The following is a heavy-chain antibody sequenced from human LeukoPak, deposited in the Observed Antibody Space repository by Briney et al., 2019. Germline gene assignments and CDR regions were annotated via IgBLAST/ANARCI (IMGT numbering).Heavy chain of an antibody. V-gene: IGHV4-34*01. CDR3: ARRYYYDSSGYYTPSYYYYYGMDV. J-gene: IGHJ6*02. D-gene: IGHD3-22*01. Sequence: SETLSLTCAVYGGSFSGYYWSWIRQPPGKGLEWIGEINHSGSTNYNPSLKSRVTISVDTSKNQFSLKLSSVTAADTAVYYCARRYYYDSSGYYTPSYYYYYGMDVWGQGTTVTVSS. CDR2: INHSGST. CDR1: GGSFSGYY.